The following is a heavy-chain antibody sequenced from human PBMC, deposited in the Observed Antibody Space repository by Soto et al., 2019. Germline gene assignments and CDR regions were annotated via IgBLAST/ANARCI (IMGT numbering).Heavy chain of an antibody. CDR3: ASRHSSPYFDY. Sequence: SETLSLTCTVSGGSISSYYWSWIRQPPGKGLERIRYIYYSGSTNYNPSLKSRVNISVDTSKNQFSLKLNSVSAADTAVYYCASRHSSPYFDYWGQGTLVTVSS. CDR2: IYYSGST. V-gene: IGHV4-59*08. CDR1: GGSISSYY. J-gene: IGHJ4*02. D-gene: IGHD6-13*01.